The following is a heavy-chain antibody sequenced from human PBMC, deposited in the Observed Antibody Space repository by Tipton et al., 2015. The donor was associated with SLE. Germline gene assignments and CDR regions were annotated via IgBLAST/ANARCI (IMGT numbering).Heavy chain of an antibody. V-gene: IGHV4-30-4*01. CDR1: GDSISSGDYS. CDR3: ARGGIAAAGTLYY. J-gene: IGHJ4*02. CDR2: ILYSGST. Sequence: TLSLTCTVSGDSISSGDYSYNWIRQPPGKGLECIGYILYSGSTYYNASLKSRVTISLDTSKSQFSLNLSSVTAADTAVYYCARGGIAAAGTLYYWGRGTLVTVSS. D-gene: IGHD6-13*01.